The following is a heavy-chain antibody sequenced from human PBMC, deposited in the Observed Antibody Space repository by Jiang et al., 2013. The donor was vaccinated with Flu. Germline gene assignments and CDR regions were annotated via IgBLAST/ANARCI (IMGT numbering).Heavy chain of an antibody. D-gene: IGHD2-15*01. J-gene: IGHJ4*02. CDR1: GYTFSNYG. V-gene: IGHV1-18*04. CDR3: ARDAAPYCGGGSCYGFFDL. CDR2: ISVYSGDT. Sequence: SGAEVKKPGASVNVSCKASGYTFSNYGITWVRQAPGQGLELMGWISVYSGDTNSGQKFPGRVTIITDRSTSTVYMELRNLRSDDTGVYYCARDAAPYCGGGSCYGFFDLWGPGTLVTVSS.